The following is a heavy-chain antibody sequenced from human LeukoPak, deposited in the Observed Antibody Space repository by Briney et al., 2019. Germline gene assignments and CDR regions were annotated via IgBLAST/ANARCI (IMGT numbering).Heavy chain of an antibody. V-gene: IGHV3-23*01. CDR1: GFTFSKAW. D-gene: IGHD5-24*01. Sequence: PGGSLRLSCAASGFTFSKAWMSWVRQAPGKGLEWVSNISGGVGSTYYADSVKGRFTISRDNSKNTLYLQMNSLRAEDTAIYYCAKSGSNRFDYWGQGTLVTVSS. J-gene: IGHJ4*02. CDR2: ISGGVGST. CDR3: AKSGSNRFDY.